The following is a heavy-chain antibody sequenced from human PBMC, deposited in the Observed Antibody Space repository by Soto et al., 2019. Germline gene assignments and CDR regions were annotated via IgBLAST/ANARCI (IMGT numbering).Heavy chain of an antibody. CDR3: ASFQEQHLFFDY. CDR2: IYYSGST. CDR1: GGSVSSVNYY. J-gene: IGHJ4*02. Sequence: QVQLQESGPGLVKPSETLSLTCTVSGGSVSSVNYYWSWIRQPPGKGLEWIAYIYYSGSTNYNPSLKSRVTISVDTSKNQFSLKLSSVTAADTAVYYCASFQEQHLFFDYWGQGALVTVSS. V-gene: IGHV4-61*01. D-gene: IGHD6-13*01.